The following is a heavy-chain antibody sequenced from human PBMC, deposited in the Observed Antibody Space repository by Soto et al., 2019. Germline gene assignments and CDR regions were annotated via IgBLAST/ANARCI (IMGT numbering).Heavy chain of an antibody. CDR2: IYSSGGT. D-gene: IGHD6-19*01. J-gene: IGHJ6*02. Sequence: SETLSLTCTVSGGSMSNYYWSWIRQPAGKGLEWIGRIYSSGGTNYNPSLKSRLTMSRDTSKKQFSLKLTSVTAADTAVYYCARGAVAGVDYGMDVWGRGTTVTVSS. V-gene: IGHV4-4*07. CDR3: ARGAVAGVDYGMDV. CDR1: GGSMSNYY.